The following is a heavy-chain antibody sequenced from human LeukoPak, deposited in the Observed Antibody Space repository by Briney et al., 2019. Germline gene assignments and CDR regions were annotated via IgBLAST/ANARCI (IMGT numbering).Heavy chain of an antibody. CDR2: IKQDGSEE. CDR3: ARGHGDYDY. Sequence: PGGSLELSVQASGFTLITYGMSWFRHVPGKGREWVANIKQDGSEEYYVDSVKGRFTISRDNAKNSLYLQMNSLRAEDTAVYYCARGHGDYDYWGQGTLVTVSS. V-gene: IGHV3-7*01. CDR1: GFTLITYG. J-gene: IGHJ4*02. D-gene: IGHD4-17*01.